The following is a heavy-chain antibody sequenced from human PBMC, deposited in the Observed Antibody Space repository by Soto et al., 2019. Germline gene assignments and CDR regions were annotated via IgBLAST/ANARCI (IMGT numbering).Heavy chain of an antibody. CDR2: IYWNDDK. J-gene: IGHJ2*01. CDR1: GFSLSTSGVG. V-gene: IGHV2-5*01. Sequence: QITLKESGPTLVKPTQTLTLTCTFSGFSLSTSGVGVGWIRQPPGKALEWLALIYWNDDKRYSPSLKSRLTITKDTSKNQVVLTMTNMDPVDTATYYCAHSPGGFLEGLSDWYFDLWGRGTLVTVSS. D-gene: IGHD3-3*01. CDR3: AHSPGGFLEGLSDWYFDL.